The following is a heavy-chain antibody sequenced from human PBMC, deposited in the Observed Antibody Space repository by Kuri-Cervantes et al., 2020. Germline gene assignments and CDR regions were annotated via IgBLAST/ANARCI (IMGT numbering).Heavy chain of an antibody. V-gene: IGHV1-69*05. D-gene: IGHD6-13*01. CDR1: GGTFSSYA. CDR2: IIPIFGTA. J-gene: IGHJ5*02. Sequence: SVKVSCKASGGTFSSYAISWVRQAPGQGLEWMGGIIPIFGTANYAQKFQGRVTMTTDTSTSTAYMELRSLRSDDTAVYYCAGMGIAAAGTVWFDPWGQGTLVTVSS. CDR3: AGMGIAAAGTVWFDP.